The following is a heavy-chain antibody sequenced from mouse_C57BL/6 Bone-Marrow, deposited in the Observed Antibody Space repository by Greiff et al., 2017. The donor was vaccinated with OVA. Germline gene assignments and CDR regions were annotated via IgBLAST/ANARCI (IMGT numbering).Heavy chain of an antibody. CDR1: GYTFTDYN. CDR2: ISTNNGGT. Sequence: EVQLQQSGPELVKPGASVKIPCKASGYTFTDYNMDWVKQSHGKSLEWIGDISTNNGGTIYKQKFKGKSTLTVDKAYSTAYMDLRSLTSKDTACYYCARMRVYDGYSGWGQGTLVTVSA. J-gene: IGHJ3*02. D-gene: IGHD2-3*01. CDR3: ARMRVYDGYSG. V-gene: IGHV1-18*01.